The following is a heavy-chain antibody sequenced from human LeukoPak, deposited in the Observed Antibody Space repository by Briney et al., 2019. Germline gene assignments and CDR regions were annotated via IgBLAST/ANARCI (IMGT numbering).Heavy chain of an antibody. Sequence: GSLRLSCAASGFTFSGSAMHWVRQASGKGLEWVGRIRSKANSYATAYAASVKGRFTISRDDSKNTAYLQMNSLKTEDTAVYYCTRHRREYSSSSSSDWFDPWGQGTLVTVSS. V-gene: IGHV3-73*01. CDR3: TRHRREYSSSSSSDWFDP. CDR2: IRSKANSYAT. CDR1: GFTFSGSA. J-gene: IGHJ5*02. D-gene: IGHD6-6*01.